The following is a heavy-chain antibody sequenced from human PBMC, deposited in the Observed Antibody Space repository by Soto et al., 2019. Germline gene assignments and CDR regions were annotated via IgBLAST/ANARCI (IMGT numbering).Heavy chain of an antibody. CDR3: ARGLLYSSSWYGDY. D-gene: IGHD6-13*01. Sequence: QVQLVESGGGVVQPERSLRLSCAASGFSLSTHAMHWVRQAPGKGLEWVAAISYDESNKYYADSVKGRFTISRDKSKNTLYLQLNSLRAEDTAVYYWARGLLYSSSWYGDYWGQGTLVTVSS. J-gene: IGHJ4*02. CDR2: ISYDESNK. CDR1: GFSLSTHA. V-gene: IGHV3-30-3*01.